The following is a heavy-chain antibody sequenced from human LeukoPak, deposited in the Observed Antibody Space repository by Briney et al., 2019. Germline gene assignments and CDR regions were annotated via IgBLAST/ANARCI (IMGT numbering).Heavy chain of an antibody. CDR1: GFTFTNYA. CDR3: AKGSSTTCPCYRDH. CDR2: ISATRGNT. Sequence: GGFLRLSCVASGFTFTNYAMSWVRQPPGKGLEWVSAISATRGNTYYADSVQGRFSISRDNSKNTLYLQMNSLRAEDTAVYYCAKGSSTTCPCYRDHWGQGTLVTVSS. D-gene: IGHD2-2*01. V-gene: IGHV3-23*01. J-gene: IGHJ4*02.